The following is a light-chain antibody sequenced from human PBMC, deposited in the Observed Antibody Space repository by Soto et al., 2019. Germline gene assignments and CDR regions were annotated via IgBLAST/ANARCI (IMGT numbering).Light chain of an antibody. Sequence: QSVLTQPASVSGSPGQSITISCTGTSSDVGGYNYVSWYQQHPGKAPKLIIYDVSNRPSGVSNRFSGSKSGNTASLTISGLQAEDDTVYYCSSYTSTSTYGFGTGTKLTVL. CDR2: DVS. CDR1: SSDVGGYNY. J-gene: IGLJ1*01. CDR3: SSYTSTSTYG. V-gene: IGLV2-14*03.